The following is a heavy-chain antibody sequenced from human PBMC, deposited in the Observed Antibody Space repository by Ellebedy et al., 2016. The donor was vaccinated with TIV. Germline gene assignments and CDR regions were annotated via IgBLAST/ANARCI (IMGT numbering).Heavy chain of an antibody. J-gene: IGHJ4*02. V-gene: IGHV3-21*01. CDR3: TRGWNGADC. CDR2: ITTSGTSI. CDR1: GFTFSNYA. D-gene: IGHD1-1*01. Sequence: GESLKISCAASGFTFSNYAMNWVRQAPGKGLEWVSSITTSGTSIYYADSVKGRFTISRDNAENSLYLQMNSLRAEDTAVYYCTRGWNGADCWGQGTLVTVSS.